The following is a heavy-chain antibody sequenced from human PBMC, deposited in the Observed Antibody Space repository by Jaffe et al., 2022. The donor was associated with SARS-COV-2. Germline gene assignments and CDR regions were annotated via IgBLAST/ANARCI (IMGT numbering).Heavy chain of an antibody. CDR3: ARDQLVGATGHYYYYYGMDV. D-gene: IGHD1-26*01. Sequence: QVQLVQSGAEVKKPGASVKVSCKASGYTFTGYYMHWVRQAPGQGLEWMGWINPNSGGTNYAQKFQGRVTMTRDTSISTAYMELSRLRSDDTAVYYCARDQLVGATGHYYYYYGMDVWGQGTTVTVSS. CDR1: GYTFTGYY. CDR2: INPNSGGT. V-gene: IGHV1-2*02. J-gene: IGHJ6*02.